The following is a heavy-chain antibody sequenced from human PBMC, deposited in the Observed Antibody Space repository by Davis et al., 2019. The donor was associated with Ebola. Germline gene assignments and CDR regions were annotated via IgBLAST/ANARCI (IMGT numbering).Heavy chain of an antibody. Sequence: PGGSLRLSCAASGFTFSSYSINWVRQAPGKGLEWVSSISSRSSYIYYADSVKGRFTISRDNAKNSMYLQMNSLRADDTAVYYCARDVAQAGMDVWGQGTTVTVSS. CDR3: ARDVAQAGMDV. V-gene: IGHV3-21*01. J-gene: IGHJ6*02. CDR1: GFTFSSYS. CDR2: ISSRSSYI.